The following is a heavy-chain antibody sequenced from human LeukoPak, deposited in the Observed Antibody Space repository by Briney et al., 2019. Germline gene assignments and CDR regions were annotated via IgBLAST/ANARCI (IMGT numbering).Heavy chain of an antibody. CDR1: GYTFTSYD. J-gene: IGHJ4*02. CDR2: MNPNSGNT. CDR3: ARGSYDFWSGPRGYFDY. V-gene: IGHV1-8*03. D-gene: IGHD3-3*01. Sequence: ATVKVSRKASGYTFTSYDINWERQATGQGLEWMGWMNPNSGNTGYAQKFQGRVTITRNTSISTAYMELSSLRSEDTAVYYCARGSYDFWSGPRGYFDYWGQGTLVTVSS.